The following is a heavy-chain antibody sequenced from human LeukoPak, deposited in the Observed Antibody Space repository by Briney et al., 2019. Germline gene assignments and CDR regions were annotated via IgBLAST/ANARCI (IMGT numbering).Heavy chain of an antibody. J-gene: IGHJ4*02. Sequence: KPSETLSLTCAVYSGSFSAYSWSWIRQPPGKGLEWIGEITHTGSTSYNPSLKSRVTISVDTSKNQFSLNLSSVTAADTAVYYCASPSCTPTWCSIYFDHWGQGTLVTVSS. D-gene: IGHD2-8*01. V-gene: IGHV4-34*01. CDR3: ASPSCTPTWCSIYFDH. CDR2: ITHTGST. CDR1: SGSFSAYS.